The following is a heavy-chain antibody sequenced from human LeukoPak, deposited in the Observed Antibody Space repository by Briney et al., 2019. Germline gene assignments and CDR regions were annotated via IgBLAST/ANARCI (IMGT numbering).Heavy chain of an antibody. CDR2: IFHSGST. J-gene: IGHJ6*03. CDR1: GGSIGASINSPNW. CDR3: ARVLVFTDFQLYYMDL. V-gene: IGHV4-4*02. Sequence: SGTLSLTCAVSGGSIGASINSPNWWSWVRQPPGKGLEWIGEIFHSGSTNYNPSLKSRVTMSVDKSKNQFSLNLRSVTAADTAVYYCARVLVFTDFQLYYMDLWGKGTTVIVSS. D-gene: IGHD3-3*01.